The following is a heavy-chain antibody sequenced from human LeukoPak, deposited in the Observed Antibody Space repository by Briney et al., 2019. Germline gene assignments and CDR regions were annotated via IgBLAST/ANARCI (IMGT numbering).Heavy chain of an antibody. D-gene: IGHD2-15*01. V-gene: IGHV1-3*03. J-gene: IGHJ5*02. CDR2: INAANGNT. Sequence: ASVKVSCKASGYTFTNYAIHWVRQAPGQRLEWMGWINAANGNTKYSQEFQDRVNITRDTSASTVYMELSSLRSEDMAVYYCAREALSADIVHQKFNWFDPWGQGTLVTVSS. CDR3: AREALSADIVHQKFNWFDP. CDR1: GYTFTNYA.